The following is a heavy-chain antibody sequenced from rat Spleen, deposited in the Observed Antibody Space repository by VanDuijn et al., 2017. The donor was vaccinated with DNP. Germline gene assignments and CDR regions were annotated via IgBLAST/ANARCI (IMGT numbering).Heavy chain of an antibody. D-gene: IGHD4-1*01. CDR3: ARHVLPLRVWDY. Sequence: EVQLVESGGGLVQPGRSLKLSCAASGFTFTDYYMAWVRQAPTKGLEWVAYITYDGGSAYYGDSVKGRFTISRDNAKSTLYLQMNSLRSDDMATYYCARHVLPLRVWDYWGQGVMVTVSS. J-gene: IGHJ2*01. CDR2: ITYDGGSA. CDR1: GFTFTDYY. V-gene: IGHV5-22*01.